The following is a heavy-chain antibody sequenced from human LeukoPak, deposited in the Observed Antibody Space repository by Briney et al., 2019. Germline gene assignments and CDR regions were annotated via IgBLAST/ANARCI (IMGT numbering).Heavy chain of an antibody. V-gene: IGHV4-30-4*08. Sequence: SQTLSLTCTVSGGSISSGDYYWSWIRQPPGKRLEWIRYIYYSGSTYYNPSLKSRVTISVDTSKNQFSLKLSSVTAADTAVYYCASLQNGGYSNYAIGYWGQGTLVTVS. CDR3: ASLQNGGYSNYAIGY. CDR2: IYYSGST. D-gene: IGHD4-11*01. CDR1: GGSISSGDYY. J-gene: IGHJ4*02.